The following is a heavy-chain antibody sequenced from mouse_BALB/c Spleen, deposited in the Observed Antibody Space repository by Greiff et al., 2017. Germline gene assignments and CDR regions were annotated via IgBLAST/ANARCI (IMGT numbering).Heavy chain of an antibody. Sequence: VQLQQSGAELVRPGASVTLSCKASGYTFTDYEMHWVKQTPVHGLEWIGAIDPETGGTAYNQKFKGKATLTADKSSSTAYMELRSLTSEDSAVYYCTRSDDSGTFAYWGQGTLVTVSA. V-gene: IGHV1-15*01. CDR1: GYTFTDYE. CDR2: IDPETGGT. J-gene: IGHJ3*01. CDR3: TRSDDSGTFAY. D-gene: IGHD4-1*01.